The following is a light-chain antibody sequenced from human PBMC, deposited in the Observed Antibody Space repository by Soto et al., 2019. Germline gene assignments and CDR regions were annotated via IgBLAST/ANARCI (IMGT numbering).Light chain of an antibody. CDR3: QQYNSYSPWT. J-gene: IGKJ1*01. V-gene: IGKV1-5*03. Sequence: DIQMTQSPSTLSASVGDRVTITCRASQSISSWLAWYQQKPGKAPKLLIYKASSLESGVPSRFIGSGSGTEFTLIISSLQPDDFATYYCQQYNSYSPWTFGQGTKVEIK. CDR2: KAS. CDR1: QSISSW.